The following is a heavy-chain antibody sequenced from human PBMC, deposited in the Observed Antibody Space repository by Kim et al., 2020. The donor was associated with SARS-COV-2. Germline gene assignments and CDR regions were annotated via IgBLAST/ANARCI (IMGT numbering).Heavy chain of an antibody. CDR2: IYLGDSNV. J-gene: IGHJ4*02. Sequence: GESLKISRKGSGYSFTNSWIGWVRQMPGKGLEWMGIIYLGDSNVRYSPSFQGQVTISADNSISTAYLQWSSLKASDTAIYYCARRRPALNPYYFDYWGQGTLVTVSS. CDR1: GYSFTNSW. D-gene: IGHD2-2*01. CDR3: ARRRPALNPYYFDY. V-gene: IGHV5-51*01.